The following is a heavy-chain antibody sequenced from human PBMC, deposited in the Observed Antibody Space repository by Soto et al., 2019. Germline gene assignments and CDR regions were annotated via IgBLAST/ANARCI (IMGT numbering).Heavy chain of an antibody. V-gene: IGHV2-5*02. D-gene: IGHD3-10*01. CDR1: GFSLSTSGVG. Sequence: QITLKESGPTLVKPTQTLTLTCTFSGFSLSTSGVGVGWIRQPPGKALEWLALIYWDDDKRYSPSLKSRLTITKDTSKNQVVLTMTNKDPVDTATYYCAHRSYYGSVSLGFDPWGQGTLVTVSS. J-gene: IGHJ5*02. CDR3: AHRSYYGSVSLGFDP. CDR2: IYWDDDK.